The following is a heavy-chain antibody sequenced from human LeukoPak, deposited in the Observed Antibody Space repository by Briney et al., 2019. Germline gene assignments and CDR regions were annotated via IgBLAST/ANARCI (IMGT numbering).Heavy chain of an antibody. J-gene: IGHJ2*01. V-gene: IGHV4-59*08. CDR3: ASKRTSEDWYFDL. Sequence: KPSETLSLTCTVSGGSISSYYWSWIRQPPGKGLEWIGYIYYSGSTNYNPSLKSRVTISVDTSKNQFSLKLSSVTAADTAVYYCASKRTSEDWYFDLWGRGTLVTVSS. CDR2: IYYSGST. CDR1: GGSISSYY. D-gene: IGHD1-14*01.